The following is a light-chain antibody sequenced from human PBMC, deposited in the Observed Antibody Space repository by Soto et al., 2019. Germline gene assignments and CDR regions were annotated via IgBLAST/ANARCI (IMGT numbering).Light chain of an antibody. CDR1: GSDVGGYNY. CDR3: TTHTSTNTRV. V-gene: IGLV2-14*01. J-gene: IGLJ1*01. Sequence: QPGLSHPASLYGSHGHLTTISCTGTGSDVGGYNYVSWYQQHPGKVPILMIYEVSTRPSGVSYRFSGSKSGNTATLTISGLQAEDEADYYFTTHTSTNTRVFGTGTKVT. CDR2: EVS.